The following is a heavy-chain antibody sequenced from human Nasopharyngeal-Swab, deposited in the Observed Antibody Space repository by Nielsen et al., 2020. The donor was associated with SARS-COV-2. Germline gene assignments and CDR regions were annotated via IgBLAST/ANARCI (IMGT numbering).Heavy chain of an antibody. Sequence: GGSLRLSCAASGFTFSSYAMSWVRQAPGKGLEWVGRIKSKTDGGTTDYAAPVKGRFTISRDDSKNTLYLQMNSLKTEDTAVYYCTTDRMVVAATYKDNWFDPWGQGTRVTVSS. D-gene: IGHD2-15*01. CDR1: GFTFSSYA. V-gene: IGHV3-15*01. CDR3: TTDRMVVAATYKDNWFDP. CDR2: IKSKTDGGTT. J-gene: IGHJ5*02.